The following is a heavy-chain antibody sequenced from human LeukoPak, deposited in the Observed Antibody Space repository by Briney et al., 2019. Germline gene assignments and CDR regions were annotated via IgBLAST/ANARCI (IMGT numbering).Heavy chain of an antibody. CDR2: ISWSSGST. V-gene: IGHV3-9*01. CDR3: AKDIGYGSGTGDY. D-gene: IGHD3-10*01. J-gene: IGHJ4*02. Sequence: GGSLRLSCAASGFTFDDYAMHWVRQAPGKGLEWVSGISWSSGSTGYADSVKGRFTISRDNAKNSLYLQMNSLRAEDTALYYCAKDIGYGSGTGDYWGQGTLVTVSS. CDR1: GFTFDDYA.